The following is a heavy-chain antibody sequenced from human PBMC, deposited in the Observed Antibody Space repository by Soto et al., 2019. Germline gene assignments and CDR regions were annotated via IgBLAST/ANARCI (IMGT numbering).Heavy chain of an antibody. CDR2: ISYDGSNK. V-gene: IGHV3-30-3*01. CDR3: ARDRYSGSYQDY. D-gene: IGHD1-26*01. J-gene: IGHJ4*02. CDR1: GFTFSSYA. Sequence: GGSLRLSCAASGFTFSSYAMHWVRQAPGKGLEWVAVISYDGSNKYYADSVKGRFTISRDNSKNTLYLQMNSLRAEDTAVYYCARDRYSGSYQDYWGQGTLVTAPQ.